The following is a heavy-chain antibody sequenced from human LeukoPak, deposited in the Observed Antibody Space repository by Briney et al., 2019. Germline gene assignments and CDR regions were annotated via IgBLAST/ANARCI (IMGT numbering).Heavy chain of an antibody. Sequence: SQTLSLTCTVSGGSISSNYYWSWIRQHPGEGLEWIGYIYNSGRTYYNPSLKSRVTISMDRSKNQFSLKLTSVTAADTAVYYCARDGDYYDPSFWGQGTLVTVSS. CDR2: IYNSGRT. CDR3: ARDGDYYDPSF. D-gene: IGHD3-22*01. V-gene: IGHV4-31*03. CDR1: GGSISSNYY. J-gene: IGHJ4*02.